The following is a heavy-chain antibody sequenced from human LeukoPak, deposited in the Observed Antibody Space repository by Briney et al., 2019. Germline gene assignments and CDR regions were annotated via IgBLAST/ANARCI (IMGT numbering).Heavy chain of an antibody. J-gene: IGHJ5*02. D-gene: IGHD3-22*01. CDR2: INQDGSAK. Sequence: GGSLRLSCAASGFTFSSYWMSWVRQAPGKGLEWVANINQDGSAKNYVDSVKGRFTISRDNAKNSLYLQMNSLRAEDTAIYYCARKTYYYDTSPAGWFDTWGQGALGTVSS. V-gene: IGHV3-7*01. CDR1: GFTFSSYW. CDR3: ARKTYYYDTSPAGWFDT.